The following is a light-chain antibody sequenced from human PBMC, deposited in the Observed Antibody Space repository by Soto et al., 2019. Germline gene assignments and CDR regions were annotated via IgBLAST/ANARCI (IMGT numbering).Light chain of an antibody. Sequence: QSALTQPPSLSGTPGQRVTISCSGSSSNIAGNTVHWYQHLPGTAPKLLIYINDQRPSGVPGRFSASTSGTSASLPISGLQSDDEADYYCATWDDDLNAAVFGGGTQLTVL. J-gene: IGLJ7*01. CDR2: IND. CDR1: SSNIAGNT. CDR3: ATWDDDLNAAV. V-gene: IGLV1-44*01.